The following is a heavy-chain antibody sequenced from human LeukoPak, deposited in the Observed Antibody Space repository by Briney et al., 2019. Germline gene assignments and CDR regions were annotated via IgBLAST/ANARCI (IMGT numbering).Heavy chain of an antibody. Sequence: PGGSLRLSCTASGFTFSSYAMSWVRQAPGKGLEWVSAISGSGGSTYYADSVKGRFTISRDNSKNTLYLQMNSLRAEDTAGYYCAKDTTVTTPAYFDYWGQGTLVTVSS. CDR1: GFTFSSYA. D-gene: IGHD4-11*01. CDR3: AKDTTVTTPAYFDY. CDR2: ISGSGGST. J-gene: IGHJ4*02. V-gene: IGHV3-23*01.